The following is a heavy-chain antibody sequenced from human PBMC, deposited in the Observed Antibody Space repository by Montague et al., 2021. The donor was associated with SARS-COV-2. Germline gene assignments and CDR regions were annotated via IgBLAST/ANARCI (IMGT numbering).Heavy chain of an antibody. CDR2: IYYSGTT. J-gene: IGHJ4*02. Sequence: SEILSLTCSVSSGSIISSGYYWGWIRQPPGKELEWIGNIYYSGTTYYNPSLQSRGTISVDTSKNHLSLRLSSVTAADTAVYFCARGMIRGVTTPFGYWGQGSQVTVSS. V-gene: IGHV4-39*02. CDR3: ARGMIRGVTTPFGY. D-gene: IGHD3-10*01. CDR1: SGSIISSGYY.